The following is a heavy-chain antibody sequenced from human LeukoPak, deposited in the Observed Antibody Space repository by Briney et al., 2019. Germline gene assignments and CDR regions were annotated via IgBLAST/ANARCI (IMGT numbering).Heavy chain of an antibody. D-gene: IGHD1-26*01. CDR2: ISSSSSYI. CDR1: GFTFSSYS. V-gene: IGHV3-21*01. Sequence: KPGGSLRLSCAASGFTFSSYSMNWVRQAPGKGLEWVSSISSSSSYIYYAESVKGRFTISRDNAKNSLYLQMNSLRAEDTAVYCCAKLLPGIVGASRAEDYWGQGTLVAVSS. J-gene: IGHJ4*02. CDR3: AKLLPGIVGASRAEDY.